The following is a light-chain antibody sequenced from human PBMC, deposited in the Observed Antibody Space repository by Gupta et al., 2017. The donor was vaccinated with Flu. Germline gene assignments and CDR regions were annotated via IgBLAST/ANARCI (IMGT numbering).Light chain of an antibody. J-gene: IGKJ5*01. Sequence: EIVITQSPATLSVSPGERATLSCRASQSVSSNLAWYQQKPGQAPRLLMYGISARVTGIPARFSGSGSGTEFTLTISSLQSEDFAVYYCLQDTNWPLAFGQGTLLEIK. V-gene: IGKV3-15*01. CDR2: GIS. CDR1: QSVSSN. CDR3: LQDTNWPLA.